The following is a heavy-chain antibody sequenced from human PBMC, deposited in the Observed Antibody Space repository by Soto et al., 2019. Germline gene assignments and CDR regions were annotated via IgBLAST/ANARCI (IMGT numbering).Heavy chain of an antibody. CDR3: ARSQQLVPLDS. CDR1: GGSISSTNW. V-gene: IGHV4-4*02. D-gene: IGHD6-13*01. Sequence: SETLSLTCAVSGGSISSTNWWSWVRQPPGKGLEWIGEIFHSGSTNYNPSLKSRVTVSVDKSKNQFSLKLSSVTAADTAVYYCARSQQLVPLDSWGQGTLVTV. J-gene: IGHJ4*02. CDR2: IFHSGST.